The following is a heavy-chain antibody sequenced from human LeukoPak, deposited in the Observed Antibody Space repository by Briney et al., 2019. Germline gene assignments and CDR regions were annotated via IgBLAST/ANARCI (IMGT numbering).Heavy chain of an antibody. J-gene: IGHJ3*02. Sequence: ASVKVSCKASGCTFTSYDINWVRQATGQGLEWMGWMNPNSGNTGYAQKIQGRVTITRNTSISTAYMELSSLRSEDTAVYYCARSAAIDAFDIWGQGTMVAVSS. D-gene: IGHD2-2*01. CDR1: GCTFTSYD. CDR2: MNPNSGNT. CDR3: ARSAAIDAFDI. V-gene: IGHV1-8*03.